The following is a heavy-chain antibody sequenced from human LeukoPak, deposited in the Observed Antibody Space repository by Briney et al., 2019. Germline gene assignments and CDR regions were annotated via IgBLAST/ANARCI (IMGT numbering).Heavy chain of an antibody. D-gene: IGHD3-3*01. CDR2: IYYSGST. CDR3: ARARPHYDFWSGYGGYMDV. CDR1: GGSISSGGYY. J-gene: IGHJ6*03. V-gene: IGHV4-31*03. Sequence: SETLSLTCTVSGGSISSGGYYWSWIRQHPGKGLEWIGYIYYSGSTYYNPSLKSRVTISVDTSKNQFSLKLSSVTAAGTAVYYCARARPHYDFWSGYGGYMDVWGKGTTVTVSS.